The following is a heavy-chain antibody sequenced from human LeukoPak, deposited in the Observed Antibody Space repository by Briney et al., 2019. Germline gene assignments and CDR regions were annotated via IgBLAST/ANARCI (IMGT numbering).Heavy chain of an antibody. CDR1: GGTFSSYA. V-gene: IGHV1-69*04. Sequence: SAKVSCKASGGTFSSYAISWVRQAPGQGLEWMGRIIPILGIANYAQKFQGRVTITADKSTSTAYMELSSLRSEDTAVYYCARETLMTTVTSYYFDYWGQGTLVTVSS. CDR3: ARETLMTTVTSYYFDY. J-gene: IGHJ4*02. D-gene: IGHD4-11*01. CDR2: IIPILGIA.